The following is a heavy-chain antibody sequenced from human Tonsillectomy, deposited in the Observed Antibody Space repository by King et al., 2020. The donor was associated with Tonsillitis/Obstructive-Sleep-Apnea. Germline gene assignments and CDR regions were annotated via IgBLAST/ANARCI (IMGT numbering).Heavy chain of an antibody. D-gene: IGHD3-10*01. CDR1: GFTFSSYG. CDR3: ATRAITMVRGAGNDAFDI. J-gene: IGHJ3*02. CDR2: IWYYGSNK. Sequence: VQLVESGGSVVQPGRYLRLSCAASGFTFSSYGMHWVRQAPGKGLEWVAVIWYYGSNKYQADSVKGRFTISRDNSKNTLYQQMNSLRAEDTAVYYCATRAITMVRGAGNDAFDIWGQGTMVTVSS. V-gene: IGHV3-33*01.